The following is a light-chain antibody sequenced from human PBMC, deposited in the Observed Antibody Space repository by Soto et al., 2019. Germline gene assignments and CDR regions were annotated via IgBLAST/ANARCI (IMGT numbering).Light chain of an antibody. Sequence: SVLTQPASVSGSPGQSIAITYTGTSSDVGNYNFVSWYQQHPGKAPKLMIYDVSNRPSGISNRFSGSKSGNTASLTISGLQAEDEADYYCCSYTTSSTYVFGTGTKVTVL. CDR1: SSDVGNYNF. V-gene: IGLV2-14*03. J-gene: IGLJ1*01. CDR3: CSYTTSSTYV. CDR2: DVS.